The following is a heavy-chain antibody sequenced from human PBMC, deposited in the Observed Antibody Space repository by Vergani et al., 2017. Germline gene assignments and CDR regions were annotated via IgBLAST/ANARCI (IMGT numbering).Heavy chain of an antibody. Sequence: EVQLLESGGGLVQPGGSLRLSCAASGFTFSSYAMRWVRQAPGKGLEWVSAISGSGGSTYYADSVKGRLTISRDNSKNTLYLQMNSLRAEDTAVYYCAKDNLAARLGYWGQGTLVTVSS. D-gene: IGHD6-6*01. CDR1: GFTFSSYA. CDR2: ISGSGGST. CDR3: AKDNLAARLGY. V-gene: IGHV3-23*01. J-gene: IGHJ4*02.